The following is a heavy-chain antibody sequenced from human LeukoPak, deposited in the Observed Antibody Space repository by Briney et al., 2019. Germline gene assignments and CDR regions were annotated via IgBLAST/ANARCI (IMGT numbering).Heavy chain of an antibody. V-gene: IGHV3-23*01. CDR3: VREDTPATANY. J-gene: IGHJ4*02. Sequence: GGSLRLSCAASGFNFANHAMSWVRQTPGKGLEWVSAISGGGDITYYADSVTGRFTISRDNSKDTLSLQMHSLRPGDTAVYYCVREDTPATANYWGQGTLVTISS. CDR1: GFNFANHA. CDR2: ISGGGDIT. D-gene: IGHD2-21*02.